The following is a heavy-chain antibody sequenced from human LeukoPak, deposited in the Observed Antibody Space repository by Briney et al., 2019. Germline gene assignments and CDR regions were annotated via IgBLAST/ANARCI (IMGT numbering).Heavy chain of an antibody. CDR3: ARSSSYYYGSGSYLGDY. CDR1: GYTFTSYG. Sequence: GASVKVSCKASGYTFTSYGISWVRQAPGQGLEWMGWISAYNGNTNYAQKLQGRVTMTTDTSTSTAYMELRSLRSGDTAVYYCARSSSYYYGSGSYLGDYWGQGTLVTVSS. CDR2: ISAYNGNT. J-gene: IGHJ4*02. D-gene: IGHD3-10*01. V-gene: IGHV1-18*01.